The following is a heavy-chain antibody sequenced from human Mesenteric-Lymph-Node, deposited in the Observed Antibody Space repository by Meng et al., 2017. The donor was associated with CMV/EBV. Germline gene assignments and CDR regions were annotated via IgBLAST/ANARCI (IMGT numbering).Heavy chain of an antibody. D-gene: IGHD4-17*01. CDR1: GYTFTRYD. Sequence: KASGYTFTRYDINWVRQATGQGLEWMGWMNPNSGNTGYAQKFQGRVTMTRNTSISTAYMELSSLRSEDTAVYYCARSPSYGDYMVFDLWGQGTLVTVSS. J-gene: IGHJ5*02. CDR3: ARSPSYGDYMVFDL. CDR2: MNPNSGNT. V-gene: IGHV1-8*01.